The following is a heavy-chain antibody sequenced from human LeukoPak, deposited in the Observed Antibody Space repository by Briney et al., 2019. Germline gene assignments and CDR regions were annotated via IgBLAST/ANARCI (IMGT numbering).Heavy chain of an antibody. Sequence: SETLSLTCTVSGGSISSYYWSWIRQPPGKGLEWIGYIYYSGSTNYNPSLKSRVTISVDTSKNQFSLKLSSMTAADTAVYYCASSNYGDLNYYYYYMDVWGKGTTVTVSS. CDR1: GGSISSYY. J-gene: IGHJ6*03. CDR2: IYYSGST. D-gene: IGHD4-17*01. V-gene: IGHV4-59*08. CDR3: ASSNYGDLNYYYYYMDV.